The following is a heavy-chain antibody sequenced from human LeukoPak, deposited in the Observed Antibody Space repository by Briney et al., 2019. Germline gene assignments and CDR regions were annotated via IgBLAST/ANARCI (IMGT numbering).Heavy chain of an antibody. V-gene: IGHV4-39*07. CDR3: ARGYGYYLGQFDP. D-gene: IGHD3-22*01. CDR1: GGSLSSSRYF. Sequence: SETLSLTCSVSGGSLSSSRYFWAWIRQPPGKGLDWIGSIYNSGTTHYTASLKSRVTMSLDTSRNQFSLRLNSVTAADTAVYYCARGYGYYLGQFDPWGQGTLVTVSS. CDR2: IYNSGTT. J-gene: IGHJ5*02.